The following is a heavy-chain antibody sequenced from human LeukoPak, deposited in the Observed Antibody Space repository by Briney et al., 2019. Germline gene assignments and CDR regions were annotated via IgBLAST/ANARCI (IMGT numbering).Heavy chain of an antibody. CDR2: IYHSGST. Sequence: SETLSLTCAVSGGSISSSNWWSWVRQPPGKGLEWIGEIYHSGSTNYNPSLKSRVTISVDTSKNQFSLKLSSVTAADTAVYYCARGRSSSWYGFDYWGQGTLVTVSS. CDR1: GGSISSSNW. V-gene: IGHV4-4*02. J-gene: IGHJ4*02. D-gene: IGHD6-13*01. CDR3: ARGRSSSWYGFDY.